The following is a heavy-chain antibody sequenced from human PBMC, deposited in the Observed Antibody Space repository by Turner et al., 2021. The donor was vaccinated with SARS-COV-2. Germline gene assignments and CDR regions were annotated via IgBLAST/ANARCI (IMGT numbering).Heavy chain of an antibody. CDR2: IYYSGST. D-gene: IGHD5-18*01. V-gene: IGHV4-39*01. CDR3: ARLVDTLDYYNGMDV. J-gene: IGHJ6*02. CDR1: GGSISSSSYY. Sequence: QLQLQESGPGLVKPSETLSLPCPVPGGSISSSSYYWGWIRQPPGKGLEWIGSIYYSGSTYYNPSLKSRVTISVDTSKNQFSLKLSSVTAADTAVYYCARLVDTLDYYNGMDVWGQGTTVTVFS.